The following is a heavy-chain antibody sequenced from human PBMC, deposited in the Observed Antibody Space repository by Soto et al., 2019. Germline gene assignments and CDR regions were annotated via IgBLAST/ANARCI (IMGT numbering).Heavy chain of an antibody. D-gene: IGHD2-15*01. J-gene: IGHJ6*02. Sequence: GGSLRLSCAASGFNFNSYTINWVRQAPGKRLEWLSSISSSGYIFSTDSVRGRFTISRDNAKNSVYLQINSLRAEDTAAYFCARDCSGGSCYPGMDVWGQGTTVTVSS. CDR2: ISSSGYI. CDR1: GFNFNSYT. CDR3: ARDCSGGSCYPGMDV. V-gene: IGHV3-21*01.